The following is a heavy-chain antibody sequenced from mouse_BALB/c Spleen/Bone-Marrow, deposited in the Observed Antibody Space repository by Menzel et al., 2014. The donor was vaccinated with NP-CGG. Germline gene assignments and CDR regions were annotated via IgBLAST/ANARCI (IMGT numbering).Heavy chain of an antibody. V-gene: IGHV5-15*02. J-gene: IGHJ3*01. Sequence: EVQGVESGGGLVQPGGSRKLSCAASGFTFSDYGMAWVRQAPGKGPEWVAFISNLAYSIYYADTVTGRFTISRENAKNTLYLEMSSLRSEDTAMYYCARDDGYPGGVAYWGQGTLVTVSA. CDR2: ISNLAYSI. CDR1: GFTFSDYG. D-gene: IGHD2-3*01. CDR3: ARDDGYPGGVAY.